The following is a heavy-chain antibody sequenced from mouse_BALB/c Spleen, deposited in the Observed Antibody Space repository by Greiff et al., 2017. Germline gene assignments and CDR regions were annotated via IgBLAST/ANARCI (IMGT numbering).Heavy chain of an antibody. CDR1: GFAFSSYD. D-gene: IGHD2-4*01. V-gene: IGHV5-12-1*01. CDR2: ISSGGGST. CDR3: ARQYDYLTWFAY. J-gene: IGHJ3*01. Sequence: EVHLVESGGGLVKPGGSLKLSCAASGFAFSSYDMSWVRQTPEKRLEWVAYISSGGGSTYYPDTVKGRFTISRDNAKNTLYLQMSSLKSEDTAMYYCARQYDYLTWFAYWGQGTLVTVSA.